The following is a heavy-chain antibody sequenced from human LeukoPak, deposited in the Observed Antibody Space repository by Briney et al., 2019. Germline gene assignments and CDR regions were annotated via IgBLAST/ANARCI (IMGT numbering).Heavy chain of an antibody. CDR1: GGTFSSYD. J-gene: IGHJ4*02. Sequence: GASVTVSCKASGGTFSSYDNSWVRQAPGHGREWMGGIIPIFGTANYTQKFQGRVTITTDESTSTAYMELSSLRSEDTAVYYCARDQPSGSQENWGQGTLVTVSS. CDR3: ARDQPSGSQEN. D-gene: IGHD3-10*01. V-gene: IGHV1-69*05. CDR2: IIPIFGTA.